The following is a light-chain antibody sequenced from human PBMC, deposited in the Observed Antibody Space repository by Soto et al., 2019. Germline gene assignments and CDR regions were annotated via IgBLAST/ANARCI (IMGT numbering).Light chain of an antibody. CDR3: QQYGSSPRT. J-gene: IGKJ1*01. V-gene: IGKV3-20*01. CDR1: QYINTR. Sequence: EIVLTQSPATLSSFPGDRVTLSCRASQYINTRLAWYQHRPGQAPRLLIYQTSIRAAGIPDRFSGSGSGTDFTLTISRLEPEDFAAYYCQQYGSSPRTFGQGTKVDIK. CDR2: QTS.